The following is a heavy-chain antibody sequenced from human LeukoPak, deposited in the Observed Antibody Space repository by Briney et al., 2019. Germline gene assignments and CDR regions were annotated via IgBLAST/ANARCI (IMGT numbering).Heavy chain of an antibody. V-gene: IGHV3-21*01. CDR2: ISSSSSYI. J-gene: IGHJ5*02. CDR3: ARDPTGTATSYNWFDP. CDR1: GFTFSSYS. Sequence: GGSLRLSCAASGFTFSSYSMNWVRQASGKGLEWVSSISSSSSYIYYADSVKGRFTISRDNAKNSLYLQMNSLRAEDTAVYYCARDPTGTATSYNWFDPWGQGTLVTVSS. D-gene: IGHD1-1*01.